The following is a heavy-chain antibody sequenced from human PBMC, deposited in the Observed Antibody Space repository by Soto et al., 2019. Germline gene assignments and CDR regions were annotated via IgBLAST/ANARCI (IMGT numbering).Heavy chain of an antibody. Sequence: GGSLRLSCAASGFTFSGSAIHWVRQASGKGLEWVGRIRSKANNYATAYAASVEGRFTISRDDSKNTAYLQMNSLKTEDTAVYYCTRLEGLPFSPNDYWGQGTLVTVSS. V-gene: IGHV3-73*01. CDR2: IRSKANNYAT. CDR3: TRLEGLPFSPNDY. J-gene: IGHJ4*02. D-gene: IGHD3-3*01. CDR1: GFTFSGSA.